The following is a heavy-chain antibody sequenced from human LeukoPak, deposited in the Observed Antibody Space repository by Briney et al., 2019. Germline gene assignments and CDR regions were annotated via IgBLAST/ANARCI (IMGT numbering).Heavy chain of an antibody. Sequence: GGSRRLSCAASGFTVSDYYMSWVRQTPGMGLEGLAYISRGDGSIFYADSVKGRFTISRDNANNSLYLQMNSLSADDTAIYYCARFHVSSLTPLRFWGRGTPVTVSS. J-gene: IGHJ4*02. V-gene: IGHV3-11*01. CDR1: GFTVSDYY. CDR2: ISRGDGSI. D-gene: IGHD6-6*01. CDR3: ARFHVSSLTPLRF.